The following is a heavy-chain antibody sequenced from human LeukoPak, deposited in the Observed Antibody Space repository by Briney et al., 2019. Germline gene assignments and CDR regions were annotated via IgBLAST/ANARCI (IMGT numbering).Heavy chain of an antibody. CDR2: INSDGSST. V-gene: IGHV3-74*01. D-gene: IGHD3-9*01. Sequence: PGGSLRLSCAASGFTFSSYWMHWVRQAPGKGLVWVSRINSDGSSTSYADSVKGRFTISRDNAKNTLYLQMNSLRAEDTAVYYCAITGVLTGFDAFDIWGQGTMVTVSP. J-gene: IGHJ3*02. CDR1: GFTFSSYW. CDR3: AITGVLTGFDAFDI.